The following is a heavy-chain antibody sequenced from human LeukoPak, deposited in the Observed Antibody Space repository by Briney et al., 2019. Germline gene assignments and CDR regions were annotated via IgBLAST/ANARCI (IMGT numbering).Heavy chain of an antibody. CDR2: ISSSSRYI. D-gene: IGHD6-13*01. CDR3: AREGQQLGLFDY. CDR1: GFTFSSYS. J-gene: IGHJ4*02. Sequence: GGSLRLSCAASGFTFSSYSMNWVRQAPGKGLEWVSSISSSSRYIYYADSVKGRFTISRDNAKNSLYLQMNSLRAEDTAVYYCAREGQQLGLFDYWGQGTLVTVSS. V-gene: IGHV3-21*01.